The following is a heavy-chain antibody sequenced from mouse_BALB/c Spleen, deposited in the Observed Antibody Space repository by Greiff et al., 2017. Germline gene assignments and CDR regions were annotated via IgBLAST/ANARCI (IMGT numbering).Heavy chain of an antibody. J-gene: IGHJ2*01. CDR1: GYSITSGYY. Sequence: EVQLVESGPGLVKPSQSLSLTCSVTGYSITSGYYWNWIRQFPGNKLEWMGYISYDGSNNYNPSLKNRISITRDTSKNQFFLKLNSVTTEDTATYYCARDGGPYDYDYFDYWGQGTTLTVSS. CDR3: ARDGGPYDYDYFDY. CDR2: ISYDGSN. D-gene: IGHD2-4*01. V-gene: IGHV3-6*02.